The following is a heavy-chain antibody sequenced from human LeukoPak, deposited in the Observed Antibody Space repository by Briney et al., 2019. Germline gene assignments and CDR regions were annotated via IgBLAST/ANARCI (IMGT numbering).Heavy chain of an antibody. Sequence: SETLSLTCAVYGGSFSGYYWSWIRQPPGKGLEWIGEINHSGSTNYNPSPKSRLTISVDTSKSQLFLKLTSVTAADTSVYYCGREVRIPLRPIDYWGQGTLVTVSS. CDR1: GGSFSGYY. V-gene: IGHV4-34*01. D-gene: IGHD3-10*01. CDR3: GREVRIPLRPIDY. CDR2: INHSGST. J-gene: IGHJ4*02.